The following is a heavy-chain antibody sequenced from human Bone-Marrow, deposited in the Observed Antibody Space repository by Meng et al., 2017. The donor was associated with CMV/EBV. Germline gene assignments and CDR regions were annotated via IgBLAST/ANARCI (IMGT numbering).Heavy chain of an antibody. V-gene: IGHV3-30*04. CDR3: ARDSAEQYYDFWSGYLRYYYGMDV. J-gene: IGHJ6*01. Sequence: GESLKISCAASGFTFSSYAMHWVRQAPGKGLEWVAVISYDGSNKYYADSVKGRFTISRDNSKNTLYLQMNSLRAEDTAVYYCARDSAEQYYDFWSGYLRYYYGMDVWGQGTTVTGSS. CDR2: ISYDGSNK. CDR1: GFTFSSYA. D-gene: IGHD3-3*01.